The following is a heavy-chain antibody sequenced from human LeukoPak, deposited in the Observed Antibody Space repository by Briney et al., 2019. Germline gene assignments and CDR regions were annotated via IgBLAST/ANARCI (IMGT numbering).Heavy chain of an antibody. CDR2: ISTGGSTI. Sequence: GGSLRLSCVASGFTFSSYEMNWVRQAPGKGLEWVAYISTGGSTIYYADSVKGRSTISRDNAKNSLYLQMNSLRAEDTAVYYCARGGYCSSSICYSLNAFDIWGQGTMFTVSS. CDR3: ARGGYCSSSICYSLNAFDI. V-gene: IGHV3-48*03. J-gene: IGHJ3*02. D-gene: IGHD2-2*01. CDR1: GFTFSSYE.